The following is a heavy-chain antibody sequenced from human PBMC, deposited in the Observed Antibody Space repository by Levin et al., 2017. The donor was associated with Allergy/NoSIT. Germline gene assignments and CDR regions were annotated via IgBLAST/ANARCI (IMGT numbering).Heavy chain of an antibody. Sequence: PGGSLRLSCAASGFTFKNFAMHWVRRHPDKGLQWVAVISFDATDSFYADSVKGRFTISRDTSTNTLFLQMNSLRPEDTAVYYCAKDAIGRNYDKAKYFFDSWGQGTLVTVSS. CDR2: ISFDATDS. J-gene: IGHJ4*02. D-gene: IGHD1-7*01. V-gene: IGHV3-30*07. CDR3: AKDAIGRNYDKAKYFFDS. CDR1: GFTFKNFA.